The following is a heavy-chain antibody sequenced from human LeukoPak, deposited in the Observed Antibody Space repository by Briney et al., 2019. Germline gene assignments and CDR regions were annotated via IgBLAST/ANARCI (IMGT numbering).Heavy chain of an antibody. V-gene: IGHV2-5*02. D-gene: IGHD2-21*02. CDR1: GFSLSTSRVG. Sequence: SGPTLVKPTQTLTLTCTFSGFSLSTSRVGVGWIRQPPGKALEWLALVYWDDDKRYSPSLKSRLTITKDTSKNQVVLTMTNMDPVDTATYYCAHSPHCGGDCRHFDYWGQGTLVTVSS. J-gene: IGHJ4*02. CDR3: AHSPHCGGDCRHFDY. CDR2: VYWDDDK.